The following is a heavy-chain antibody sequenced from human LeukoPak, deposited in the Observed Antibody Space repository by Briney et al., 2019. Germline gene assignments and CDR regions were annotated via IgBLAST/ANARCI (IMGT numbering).Heavy chain of an antibody. J-gene: IGHJ6*03. Sequence: SETLSLTCTVSGGSTTNYYWSWIRQFPGKGLEWIGYIFSSGSTNYNPSLRTRVTISVDTSKNQFSLKLRSVTAADTAVYYCARADWAAGTYYYYYMDVWGKRTSVTVSS. CDR3: ARADWAAGTYYYYYMDV. D-gene: IGHD6-19*01. V-gene: IGHV4-59*01. CDR1: GGSTTNYY. CDR2: IFSSGST.